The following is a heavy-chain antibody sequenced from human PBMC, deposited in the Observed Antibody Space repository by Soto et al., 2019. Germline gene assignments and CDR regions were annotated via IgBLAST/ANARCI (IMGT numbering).Heavy chain of an antibody. CDR1: GGSFSGYY. D-gene: IGHD3-10*01. CDR3: ARDCRYYGSGSPSGMDV. V-gene: IGHV4-34*01. Sequence: SETLSLTCAVYGGSFSGYYWSWIRQPPGKGLEWIGEINHSGSTNYNPSLKSRVTISVDTSKNQFSLKLSSVTAADTAVYYCARDCRYYGSGSPSGMDVWGQGTTVTVSS. CDR2: INHSGST. J-gene: IGHJ6*02.